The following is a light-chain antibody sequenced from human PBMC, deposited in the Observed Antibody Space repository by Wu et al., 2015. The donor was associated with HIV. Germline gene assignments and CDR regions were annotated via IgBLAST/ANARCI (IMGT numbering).Light chain of an antibody. J-gene: IGKJ4*01. CDR2: GAS. V-gene: IGKV3-20*01. CDR3: QYYGNSLLT. Sequence: EIVLTQSPGTLSLSPGERVTLSCRASQTVSSNHLAWYQQKPGQAPRLLIYGASSRAAGIPDRFTGSGSGTDFTLTISRLEPEDFAVFYCQYYGNSLLTFGGGIKVELK. CDR1: QTVSSNH.